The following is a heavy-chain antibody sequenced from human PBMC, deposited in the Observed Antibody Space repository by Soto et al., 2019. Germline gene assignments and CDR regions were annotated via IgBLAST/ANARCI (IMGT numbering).Heavy chain of an antibody. CDR2: INHSGST. Sequence: PSETLSLTCAVYGGSFSGYYWSWIRQPPGKGLEWIGEINHSGSTNYNPSLKSRVTISVDTSKNQFSLKLSSVTAADTAVYYCARFEGLRPYGSGSYGLNWFDPWGQGTLVP. V-gene: IGHV4-34*01. J-gene: IGHJ5*02. D-gene: IGHD3-10*01. CDR3: ARFEGLRPYGSGSYGLNWFDP. CDR1: GGSFSGYY.